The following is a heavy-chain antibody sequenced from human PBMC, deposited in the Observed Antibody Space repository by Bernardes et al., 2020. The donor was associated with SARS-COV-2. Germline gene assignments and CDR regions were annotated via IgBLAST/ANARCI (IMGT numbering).Heavy chain of an antibody. Sequence: GGSLRLSCAASGFTFRNYHMHWVRQAPGKGLDWVTFISSDGSNKYYADSVRGRFTISRDNSNNILWLQMNSLRAEDTALYYCTTETPLTTFDYWGQGTLVTVSS. J-gene: IGHJ4*02. CDR1: GFTFRNYH. CDR3: TTETPLTTFDY. D-gene: IGHD4-17*01. CDR2: ISSDGSNK. V-gene: IGHV3-30-3*01.